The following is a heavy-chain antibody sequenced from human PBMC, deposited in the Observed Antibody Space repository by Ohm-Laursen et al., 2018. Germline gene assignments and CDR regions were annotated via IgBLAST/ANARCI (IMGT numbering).Heavy chain of an antibody. V-gene: IGHV4-59*11. D-gene: IGHD3-10*01. J-gene: IGHJ3*02. Sequence: SETLSLTCTVSGAPISTHYWSWIRQPPGKGLEWIRYIYYSGTTNYNPSLKSRVTISLNTSKNQFSLKLSSVTAADTAVYYCASIGTMVRGAPTAFDIWGQGTMVTVSS. CDR3: ASIGTMVRGAPTAFDI. CDR1: GAPISTHY. CDR2: IYYSGTT.